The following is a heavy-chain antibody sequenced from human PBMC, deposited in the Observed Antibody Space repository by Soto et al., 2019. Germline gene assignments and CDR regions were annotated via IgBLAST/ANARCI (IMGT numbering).Heavy chain of an antibody. CDR1: EFSFSDQY. CDR2: IKSKTDGGTT. Sequence: GGSLRLSCTVSAVSEFSFSDQYMDWVRQAPGKGLEWVGRIKSKTDGGTTDYAAPVKGRFTISRDESQNTLYLQMNSLKTEDTAVYYCTSLYYGHWGQGTLVTVSS. D-gene: IGHD3-16*02. CDR3: TSLYYGH. V-gene: IGHV3-15*07. J-gene: IGHJ4*02.